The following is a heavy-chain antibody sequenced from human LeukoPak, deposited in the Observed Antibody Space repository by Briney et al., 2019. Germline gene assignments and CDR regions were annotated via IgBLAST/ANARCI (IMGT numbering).Heavy chain of an antibody. CDR3: ARDKSYGDSEDY. D-gene: IGHD2-21*02. CDR1: GFSFSTNS. J-gene: IGHJ4*02. Sequence: GGSLRLSCAASGFSFSTNSINWVRQAPGKGLEWVSSMSSDGNHIYYSDSVKGRCTISGDNAKNSLYLGMNSLRAEDTAVYYCARDKSYGDSEDYWGQGTLVTVSS. V-gene: IGHV3-21*04. CDR2: MSSDGNHI.